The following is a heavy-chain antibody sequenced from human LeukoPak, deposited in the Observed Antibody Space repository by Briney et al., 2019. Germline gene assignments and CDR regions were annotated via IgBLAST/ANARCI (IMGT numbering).Heavy chain of an antibody. CDR1: GGTFSSYA. J-gene: IGHJ4*02. V-gene: IGHV1-69*13. CDR2: IIPIFGTA. D-gene: IGHD3-22*01. Sequence: ASVKVSCKASGGTFSSYAISWVRQAPGQGLEWMGGIIPIFGTANYAQKFQGRVTITADESTSTAYMELSSLRSDDTAVYYCARGEYYYDSSGYYEGDYWGQGTLVTVSS. CDR3: ARGEYYYDSSGYYEGDY.